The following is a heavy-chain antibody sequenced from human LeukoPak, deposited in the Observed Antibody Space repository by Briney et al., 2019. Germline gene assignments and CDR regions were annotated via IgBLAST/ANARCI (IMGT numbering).Heavy chain of an antibody. V-gene: IGHV4-59*01. CDR2: IYYSGST. D-gene: IGHD4-17*01. Sequence: PSETLSLTCTVSGGSISSYYWSWIRQPPGKGLEWIGYIYYSGSTNYNPSLKSRVTISVDTSKNQFSLKLSSVTAADTAIYYCAKYDYGDSPILTYFDYWGQGTLVTVSS. CDR3: AKYDYGDSPILTYFDY. CDR1: GGSISSYY. J-gene: IGHJ4*02.